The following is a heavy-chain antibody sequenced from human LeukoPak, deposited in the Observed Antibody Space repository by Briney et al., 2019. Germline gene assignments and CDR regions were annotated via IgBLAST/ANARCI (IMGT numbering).Heavy chain of an antibody. CDR2: ISSSSSTI. Sequence: GGSLRLSCAASGFTFSSYSMNWVRQAPGKGLEWVSYISSSSSTIYYADSVKGRFTISRDNAKNSLYLQMNSLRAEDTAVYYCAKLRDSSSWSPSDFWGQGTLVSVSS. V-gene: IGHV3-48*01. D-gene: IGHD6-13*01. CDR3: AKLRDSSSWSPSDF. CDR1: GFTFSSYS. J-gene: IGHJ4*02.